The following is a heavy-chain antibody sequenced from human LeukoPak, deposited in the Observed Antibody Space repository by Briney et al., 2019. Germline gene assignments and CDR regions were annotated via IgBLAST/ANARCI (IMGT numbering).Heavy chain of an antibody. Sequence: PGGSLRLSCAASGFTFSSSAMSWVRQAPGKGLEWVPGIGGSGAGTYYAVSVKGRFTISRDNSKNTLYLQMNSLRAEDTAVYYCATTLHSGYYDLYWGQGTLVTVSS. J-gene: IGHJ4*02. CDR2: IGGSGAGT. CDR3: ATTLHSGYYDLY. V-gene: IGHV3-23*01. CDR1: GFTFSSSA. D-gene: IGHD3-22*01.